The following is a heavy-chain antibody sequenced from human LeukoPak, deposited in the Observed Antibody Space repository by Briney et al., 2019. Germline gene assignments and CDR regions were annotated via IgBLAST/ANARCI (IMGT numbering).Heavy chain of an antibody. CDR3: ARDSEGGSPY. CDR1: GYTFTGYY. Sequence: ASVKVSCKASGYTFTGYYMHWVRQAPGQGLEWMGWINPNSGGTNYAQKFQGRVTMTRDTSTSTVYMELSSLRSEDTAVYYCARDSEGGSPYWGQGTLVTVSS. D-gene: IGHD2-15*01. V-gene: IGHV1-2*02. CDR2: INPNSGGT. J-gene: IGHJ4*02.